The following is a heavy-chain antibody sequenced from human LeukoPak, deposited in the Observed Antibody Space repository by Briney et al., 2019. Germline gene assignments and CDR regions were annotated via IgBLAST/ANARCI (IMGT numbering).Heavy chain of an antibody. V-gene: IGHV4-34*01. Sequence: SETLSLTCAVYGGSLSGYYWSWIRQPPGKGLEWIGEINHSGSTNYNPSLKSRVTISVDTSKNQFSLKLSSVTAADTAVYYCAILNGYCSGGSCYGTHGYFDYWGQGTLVTVSS. CDR3: AILNGYCSGGSCYGTHGYFDY. CDR1: GGSLSGYY. D-gene: IGHD2-15*01. CDR2: INHSGST. J-gene: IGHJ4*02.